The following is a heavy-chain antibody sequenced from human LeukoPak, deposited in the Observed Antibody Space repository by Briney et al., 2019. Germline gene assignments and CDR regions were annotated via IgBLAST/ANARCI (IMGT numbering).Heavy chain of an antibody. D-gene: IGHD4-17*01. Sequence: GGSLRLSCAASGFTFSSYGMHWVRQAPGKGLEWVAVISYDGSNKFYADSVKGRFTISRDNSKNTLYLQMNSLRVDDTAVYYCAREQYGDHFDNWGQGTLVTVSS. CDR1: GFTFSSYG. V-gene: IGHV3-30*03. J-gene: IGHJ4*02. CDR2: ISYDGSNK. CDR3: AREQYGDHFDN.